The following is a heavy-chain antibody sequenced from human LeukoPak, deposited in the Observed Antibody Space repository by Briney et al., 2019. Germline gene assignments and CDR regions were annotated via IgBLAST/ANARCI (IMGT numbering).Heavy chain of an antibody. Sequence: PGGALRLSCPASGFTFSNYWMSWVRQAPGKGLEWAANIKQDESKAYYVDSVKGRFTISRDNDKNSLYLQMNSLRAEDTAVYYCASEASLDCSGDSCYWAFDSWGQGTLVTVSS. CDR3: ASEASLDCSGDSCYWAFDS. V-gene: IGHV3-7*01. CDR1: GFTFSNYW. J-gene: IGHJ4*02. D-gene: IGHD2-15*01. CDR2: IKQDESKA.